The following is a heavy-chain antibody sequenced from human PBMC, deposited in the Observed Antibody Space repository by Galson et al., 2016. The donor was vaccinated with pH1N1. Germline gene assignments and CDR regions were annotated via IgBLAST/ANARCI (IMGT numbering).Heavy chain of an antibody. CDR2: IKQDGSEI. D-gene: IGHD3-22*01. CDR3: TRKIGAD. V-gene: IGHV3-7*01. Sequence: SLRLSCAASGFTFTSYWMSWVRQAPGKGLEWVANIKQDGSEIHYMGSVKGRFTISRDNAKSSVYLQMNSLRAEDTAVCYCTRKIGADWGQGTLVTVSP. CDR1: GFTFTSYW. J-gene: IGHJ4*02.